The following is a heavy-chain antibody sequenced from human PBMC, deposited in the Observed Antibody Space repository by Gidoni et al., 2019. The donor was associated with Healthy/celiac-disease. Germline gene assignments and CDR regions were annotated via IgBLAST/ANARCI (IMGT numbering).Heavy chain of an antibody. V-gene: IGHV3-20*04. Sequence: EVLLVESGGGVVRPGGSLRLSCVASGFTFVDYGMSWVRQAPGKGLEWVSGINWNAGSTGYADSVKGRFTISRDNAKNSLYLQMNSLRVEDTALYYCARDANWNYQFNWFDPWGQGTLVTVSS. J-gene: IGHJ5*02. D-gene: IGHD1-7*01. CDR1: GFTFVDYG. CDR2: INWNAGST. CDR3: ARDANWNYQFNWFDP.